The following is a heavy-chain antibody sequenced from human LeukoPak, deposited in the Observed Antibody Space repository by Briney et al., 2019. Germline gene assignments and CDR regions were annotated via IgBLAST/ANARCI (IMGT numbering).Heavy chain of an antibody. CDR2: ISADRNVI. V-gene: IGHV3-48*03. J-gene: IGHJ4*02. Sequence: TGGSLRLSCAASGFTFNIYEMNWVRQAPGKGLEWISYISADRNVIYYADSVKGRFIISRDNAKNSLYLQMNSLRAEDTAVYYCAGSRYPEPQDLDYWGQETLVSVSS. D-gene: IGHD1-14*01. CDR1: GFTFNIYE. CDR3: AGSRYPEPQDLDY.